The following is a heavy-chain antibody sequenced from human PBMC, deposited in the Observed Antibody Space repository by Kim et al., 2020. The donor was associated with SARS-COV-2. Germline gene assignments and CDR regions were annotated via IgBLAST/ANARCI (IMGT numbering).Heavy chain of an antibody. CDR2: ISSSSRTI. Sequence: GGSLRLSCAASGFTFSSYSMNWVRQAPGKGLEWVSYISSSSRTIYYADSVKGRFTISRDNAKNSLYLQMNSLRAEDTAVYYCASQEDRYCSSTSCYEYYYYGMDVWGQGTTVTVSS. V-gene: IGHV3-48*04. J-gene: IGHJ6*02. D-gene: IGHD2-2*01. CDR1: GFTFSSYS. CDR3: ASQEDRYCSSTSCYEYYYYGMDV.